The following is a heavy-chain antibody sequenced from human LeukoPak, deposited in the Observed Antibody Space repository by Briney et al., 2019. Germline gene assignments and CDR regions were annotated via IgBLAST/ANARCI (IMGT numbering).Heavy chain of an antibody. D-gene: IGHD4/OR15-4a*01. CDR3: ARAPARLWLFDY. Sequence: GGSLRLSCAASGFTFSSYAMHWVRQAPGKGLEWVAVISYDGSNKYYADSVKGRFTISRDNSKNTLYLQMNSLRAEDTAVYYCARAPARLWLFDYWAREPWSPSPQ. CDR2: ISYDGSNK. CDR1: GFTFSSYA. V-gene: IGHV3-30-3*01. J-gene: IGHJ4*02.